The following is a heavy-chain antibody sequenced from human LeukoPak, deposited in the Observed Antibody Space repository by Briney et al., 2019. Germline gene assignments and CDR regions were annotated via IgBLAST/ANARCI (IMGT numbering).Heavy chain of an antibody. D-gene: IGHD5-24*01. V-gene: IGHV3-7*01. J-gene: IGHJ4*02. CDR2: IKKDGSEK. CDR1: GFTFSSYW. Sequence: GASLRLSCAASGFTFSSYWMSWVRQTPGKGLEWVANIKKDGSEKYYVDSVKGRFTMSRDNAKNSLYLQMNSLRAEDTAVYYCARAEMTTITYPDYWGQGTPVTVSS. CDR3: ARAEMTTITYPDY.